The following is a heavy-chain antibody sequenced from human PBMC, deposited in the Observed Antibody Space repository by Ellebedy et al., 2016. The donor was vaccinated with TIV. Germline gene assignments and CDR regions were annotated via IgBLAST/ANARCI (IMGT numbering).Heavy chain of an antibody. Sequence: PGGSLRLSCAASGFTVGNNFMSWVRQAPGKGLVWVSRITSDGGTTAYADSVKGRFTISRDNAKSTLYLQMDSLGAEDTAVYYCVRGAAYRPRYYGMDVWGQGTTVTVSS. D-gene: IGHD2-21*01. CDR3: VRGAAYRPRYYGMDV. V-gene: IGHV3-74*01. CDR1: GFTVGNNF. J-gene: IGHJ6*02. CDR2: ITSDGGTT.